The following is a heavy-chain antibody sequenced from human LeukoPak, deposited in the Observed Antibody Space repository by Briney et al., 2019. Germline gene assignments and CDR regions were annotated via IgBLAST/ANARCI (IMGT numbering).Heavy chain of an antibody. CDR3: ARDREAHDAFDI. Sequence: FXXXXXXXSXVXXAPGKGLEWVSAISGSGGSTYYADSVKGRFTISRDNSKNTLYLQMNSLRAEDTAVYYCARDREAHDAFDIWGQGTMVTVSS. J-gene: IGHJ3*02. CDR1: FXXXXXX. D-gene: IGHD1-26*01. CDR2: ISGSGGST. V-gene: IGHV3-23*01.